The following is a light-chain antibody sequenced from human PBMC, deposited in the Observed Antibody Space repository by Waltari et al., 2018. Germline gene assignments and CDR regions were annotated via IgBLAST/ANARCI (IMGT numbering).Light chain of an antibody. V-gene: IGKV3-15*01. CDR3: QQYNKWPPLT. J-gene: IGKJ4*01. Sequence: EVLMTQSPATLSVSPGERVTLSCRDSQNIHDNLAWYQQKPGQAPRLLIYGASTRATDIPARFRGSGSGTEFTLTINSLQSEDLGIYYCQQYNKWPPLTFGGGTKVEIK. CDR2: GAS. CDR1: QNIHDN.